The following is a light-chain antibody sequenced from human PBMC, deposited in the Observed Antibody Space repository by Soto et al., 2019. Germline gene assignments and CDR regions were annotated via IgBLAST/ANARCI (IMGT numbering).Light chain of an antibody. J-gene: IGLJ3*02. CDR2: EVS. Sequence: QSVLTQPPSASGSPGQSVTISFTGTSGDIGGYDYVSWYQQHPGKAPKLIIYEVSKRPSGVPDRFSGSKSGNTASLTVSGLQAEDEADYYCSSYAGSNNLVFAGGTKVTVL. V-gene: IGLV2-8*01. CDR3: SSYAGSNNLV. CDR1: SGDIGGYDY.